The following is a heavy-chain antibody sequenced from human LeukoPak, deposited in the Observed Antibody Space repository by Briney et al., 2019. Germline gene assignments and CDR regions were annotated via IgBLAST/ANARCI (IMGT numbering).Heavy chain of an antibody. J-gene: IGHJ4*01. Sequence: PGGSLRLSCAASGFTFSDDAMTWVRQAPGKWLEWVSSIGGSGDATYYADAVKCRFSVSRDNSQNAMYLQMNSLRADDTALYHCARDSGSYLQPTDFWGHGTLVTVSS. CDR1: GFTFSDDA. V-gene: IGHV3-23*01. CDR2: IGGSGDAT. CDR3: ARDSGSYLQPTDF. D-gene: IGHD1-26*01.